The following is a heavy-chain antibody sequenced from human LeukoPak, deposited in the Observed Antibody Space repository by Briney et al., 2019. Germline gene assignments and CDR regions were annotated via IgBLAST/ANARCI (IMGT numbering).Heavy chain of an antibody. CDR3: ASSSGSESGSYPFDY. CDR2: IYYSGST. J-gene: IGHJ4*02. Sequence: SETLSLTCTVSGGSISSSSYYWGWIRQPPGKGLERIGSIYYSGSTYYNPSLKSRVTISVDTSKNQFSLKLSSVTAADTAVYYCASSSGSESGSYPFDYWGQGTLVTVSS. V-gene: IGHV4-39*01. D-gene: IGHD1-26*01. CDR1: GGSISSSSYY.